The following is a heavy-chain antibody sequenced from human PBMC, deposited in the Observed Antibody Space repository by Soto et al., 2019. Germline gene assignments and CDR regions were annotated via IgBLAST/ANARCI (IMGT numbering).Heavy chain of an antibody. D-gene: IGHD3-10*01. Sequence: GGSLRLSCAASGFTFSSYAMSWVRQAPGQGLRWVSTISTSGDSTYYADSVRGRFTISRDNSKNTLSLQVNSLRAEDTAVYYCAKSPGAWYFDLWGRGTLVTVSS. V-gene: IGHV3-23*01. CDR2: ISTSGDST. J-gene: IGHJ2*01. CDR3: AKSPGAWYFDL. CDR1: GFTFSSYA.